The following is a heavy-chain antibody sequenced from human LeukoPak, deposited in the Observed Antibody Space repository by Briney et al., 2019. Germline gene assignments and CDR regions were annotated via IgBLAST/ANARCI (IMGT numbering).Heavy chain of an antibody. CDR1: GFSFSTYS. CDR3: ARDQAFDWSFDY. V-gene: IGHV3-21*01. J-gene: IGHJ4*02. CDR2: ISSSSSYI. Sequence: PGGSLRLSCAASGFSFSTYSMNWVRQAPGKGLEWVSSISSSSSYIYYADSVKGRFIISRDNAKNSLYLQMNSLRDEDTAVYYCARDQAFDWSFDYWGQGTLVTVSS. D-gene: IGHD3-9*01.